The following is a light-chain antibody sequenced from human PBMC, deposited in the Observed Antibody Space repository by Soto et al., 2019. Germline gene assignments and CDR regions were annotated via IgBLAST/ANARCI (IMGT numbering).Light chain of an antibody. CDR1: QDIGNY. CDR3: QQHDSLPLT. CDR2: DAS. Sequence: DIQMTQSPSSLSASVGDRVTVTCRASQDIGNYLCWYQQRLGNAPKLLIYDASYLEAGVPSRFSGSGSGTDFTFTISCLQPADFATYYCQQHDSLPLTFGGWTQVEMK. J-gene: IGKJ4*01. V-gene: IGKV1-33*01.